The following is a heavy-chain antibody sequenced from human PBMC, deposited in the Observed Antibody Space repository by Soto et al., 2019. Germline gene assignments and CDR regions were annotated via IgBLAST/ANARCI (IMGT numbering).Heavy chain of an antibody. CDR2: IYYSGST. CDR3: ARSFGVAAAGPFDY. J-gene: IGHJ4*02. D-gene: IGHD6-13*01. Sequence: QVQLQESGPGLVKPSQTLSLTCTVSGGSISSGGYYWSWIRQHPGKGLEWIGYIYYSGSTYYNPSLKRRGTIAVDTSKNQFSLKLSSVTAADTAVYYFARSFGVAAAGPFDYWGQGTLVTVS. V-gene: IGHV4-31*03. CDR1: GGSISSGGYY.